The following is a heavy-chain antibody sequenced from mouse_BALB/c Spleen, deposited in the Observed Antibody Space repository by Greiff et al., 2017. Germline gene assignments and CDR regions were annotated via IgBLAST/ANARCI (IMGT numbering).Heavy chain of an antibody. Sequence: EVQLQESGPGLVKPSQSLSLTCTVTGYSITSDYAWNWIRQFPGNKLEWMGYISYSGSTSYNPSLKSRISITRDTSKNQFFLQLNSVTTEDTATYYCAIYYDYEAWFAYWGQGTLVTVSA. CDR1: GYSITSDYA. CDR2: ISYSGST. D-gene: IGHD2-4*01. J-gene: IGHJ3*01. CDR3: AIYYDYEAWFAY. V-gene: IGHV3-2*02.